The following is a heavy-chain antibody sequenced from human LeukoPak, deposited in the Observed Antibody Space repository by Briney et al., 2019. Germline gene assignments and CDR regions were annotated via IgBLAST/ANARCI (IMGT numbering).Heavy chain of an antibody. CDR1: GFTFSSYA. V-gene: IGHV3-30*04. J-gene: IGHJ4*02. CDR2: ISHDGSNK. CDR3: AKDAFYCSSTSCYYNFDY. Sequence: SGGSLRLSCAASGFTFSSYAMHWVRQAPGKGLEWVAFISHDGSNKYYADSVKGRFTISRDNSKNTLYLQMNSLRAEDTAVYYCAKDAFYCSSTSCYYNFDYWGQGTLVTVSS. D-gene: IGHD2-2*01.